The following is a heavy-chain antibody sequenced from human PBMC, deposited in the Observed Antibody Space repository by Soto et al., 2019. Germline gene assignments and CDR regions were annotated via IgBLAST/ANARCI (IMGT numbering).Heavy chain of an antibody. D-gene: IGHD3-22*01. V-gene: IGHV3-23*01. Sequence: GGSLRLSCVASGFTFSTYAMTWVRQAPGKGLEWVSAISGSGSGTNYADSVKGRFTISRDNSKNILYLQMNSLRAEDTALYYCAKDNEDYYDSSGYGRTENWFDPWGQGTLVTVSS. CDR1: GFTFSTYA. J-gene: IGHJ5*01. CDR3: AKDNEDYYDSSGYGRTENWFDP. CDR2: ISGSGSGT.